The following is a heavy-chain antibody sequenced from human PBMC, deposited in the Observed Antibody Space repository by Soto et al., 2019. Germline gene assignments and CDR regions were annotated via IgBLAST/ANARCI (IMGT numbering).Heavy chain of an antibody. CDR2: IWYDGSNK. J-gene: IGHJ4*02. CDR3: ARDLDYGDYGFYDY. CDR1: GFTFSSYG. V-gene: IGHV3-33*01. D-gene: IGHD4-17*01. Sequence: QVQLVESGGGVVQPGRSLRLSCAASGFTFSSYGMHWVRQAPGKGLEWVAVIWYDGSNKYYADSVKGRFTISRDNSKNTLYLQMNSLRAEDTAVYYCARDLDYGDYGFYDYWGQGTLVTVSS.